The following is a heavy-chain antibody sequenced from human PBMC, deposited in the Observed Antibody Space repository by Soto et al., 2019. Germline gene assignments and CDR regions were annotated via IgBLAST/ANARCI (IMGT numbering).Heavy chain of an antibody. CDR1: DYTFTSYG. D-gene: IGHD2-21*01. V-gene: IGHV1-18*04. Sequence: QVQLVQSGAEVKKPGASVKVSCKASDYTFTSYGISWVRQAPGQGLEWMGWISPYNGNTNYAQNLQGRVTMTTDTATSTAYMELRSLRSDDTALYYCARESHIGNSDYWGQGTLVTVSS. CDR2: ISPYNGNT. CDR3: ARESHIGNSDY. J-gene: IGHJ4*02.